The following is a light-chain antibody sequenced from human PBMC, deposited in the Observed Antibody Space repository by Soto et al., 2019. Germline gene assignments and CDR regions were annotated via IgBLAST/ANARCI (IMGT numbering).Light chain of an antibody. V-gene: IGLV1-40*01. CDR2: GNS. CDR1: SSNIGAGYD. Sequence: QSVLTQPPSVSGAPGQRVTISCTGSSSNIGAGYDVHWYQQLPGTAPKLLIYGNSNRPSGVPDRFSGSKSGTSASLAITGLQADDEADYDYQSYDSSLSGSRVVFGGGTKLTVL. J-gene: IGLJ2*01. CDR3: QSYDSSLSGSRVV.